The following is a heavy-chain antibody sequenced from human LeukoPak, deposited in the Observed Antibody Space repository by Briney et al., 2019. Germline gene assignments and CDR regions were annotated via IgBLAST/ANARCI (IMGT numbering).Heavy chain of an antibody. CDR1: GYTFTGYY. V-gene: IGHV1-2*02. CDR2: INPDSGGT. CDR3: ARGAWFGELSMDV. Sequence: ASVKVSCKASGYTFTGYYMHWVRQAPGQGLEWMGWINPDSGGTNYAQKFQGRVTMTRDTSISTAYMELSRLRSDDTAVYYCARGAWFGELSMDVWGKGTTVTISS. J-gene: IGHJ6*03. D-gene: IGHD3-10*01.